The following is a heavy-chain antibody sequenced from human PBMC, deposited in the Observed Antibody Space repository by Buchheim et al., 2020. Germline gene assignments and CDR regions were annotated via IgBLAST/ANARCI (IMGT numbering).Heavy chain of an antibody. D-gene: IGHD1-1*01. V-gene: IGHV3-30*18. CDR3: AKATGTMVNWFDP. Sequence: QVQLVESGGGVVQPGRSLRLSCAASGFTFSSYGMHWVRQAPGEGLEWVAVISYDGSNKYYADSVKGRFTISRDNSKNTLYLQMNSLRAEDTAVYYCAKATGTMVNWFDPWGQGTL. CDR1: GFTFSSYG. J-gene: IGHJ5*02. CDR2: ISYDGSNK.